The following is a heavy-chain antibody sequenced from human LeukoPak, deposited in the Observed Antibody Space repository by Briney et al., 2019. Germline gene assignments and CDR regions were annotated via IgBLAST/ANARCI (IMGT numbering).Heavy chain of an antibody. Sequence: WIRQAPGKGLEWVGFIRSKAYGGTTEYAASVKGRFTISRDDSKSIAYLQMNSLKTEDTAVYYCTRPHDYSNYAHLDYWGQGTLVTVSS. D-gene: IGHD4-11*01. J-gene: IGHJ4*02. CDR3: TRPHDYSNYAHLDY. V-gene: IGHV3-49*02. CDR2: IRSKAYGGTT.